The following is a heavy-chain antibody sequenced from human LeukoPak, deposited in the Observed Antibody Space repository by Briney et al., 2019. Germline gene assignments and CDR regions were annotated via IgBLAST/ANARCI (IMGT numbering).Heavy chain of an antibody. Sequence: SGGSLRLSCAASGFTFSSYAMSWVRQAPGKGLEWASAISGSGGSTYYADSVKGRFTISRDNSKNTLYLQMNRLRDEDTALFYCAKEVKDTGYYHLDNWGQGTLVTVSS. D-gene: IGHD3-3*01. CDR3: AKEVKDTGYYHLDN. V-gene: IGHV3-23*01. J-gene: IGHJ4*02. CDR2: ISGSGGST. CDR1: GFTFSSYA.